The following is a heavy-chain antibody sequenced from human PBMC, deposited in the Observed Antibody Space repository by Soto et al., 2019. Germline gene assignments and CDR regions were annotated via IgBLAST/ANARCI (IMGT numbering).Heavy chain of an antibody. CDR2: IFYTGST. Sequence: QVQLQESGPGLVKPSQTLSLTCTVSGGSISGGAYYWSWIRQHPGKGLEWIGYIFYTGSTFYNPSLKSRVAISVDTSKNQFSLKLNSVTAADTAVYYCAREESYFRGPKWFDPWGQGTLVTVSS. CDR1: GGSISGGAYY. CDR3: AREESYFRGPKWFDP. J-gene: IGHJ5*02. V-gene: IGHV4-31*03. D-gene: IGHD3-9*01.